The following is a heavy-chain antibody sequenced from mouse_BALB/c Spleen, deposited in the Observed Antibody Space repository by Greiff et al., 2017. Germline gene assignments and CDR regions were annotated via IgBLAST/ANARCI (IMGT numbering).Heavy chain of an antibody. D-gene: IGHD2-4*01. CDR2: ISSGGSYT. Sequence: DVHLVESGGGLVKPGGSLKLSCAASGFTFSSYAMSWVRQSPEKRLEWVAEISSGGSYTYYPDTVTGRFTISRDNAKNTLYLEMSSLRSEDTAMYYCATMITTDFDYWGQGTTLTVSS. CDR1: GFTFSSYA. J-gene: IGHJ2*01. CDR3: ATMITTDFDY. V-gene: IGHV5-9-4*01.